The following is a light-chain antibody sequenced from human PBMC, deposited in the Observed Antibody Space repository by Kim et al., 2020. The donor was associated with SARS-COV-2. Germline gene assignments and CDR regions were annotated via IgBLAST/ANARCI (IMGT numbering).Light chain of an antibody. CDR3: KSYDSSNQNV. J-gene: IGLJ6*01. Sequence: KTVNIACTRSSGRIASKEVKWYQQRRGSSTTPVIYEDKQRASGVADRFSGSIDSSANSASLTISGLKTEDEADYYCKSYDSSNQNVFGSGTKVTVL. V-gene: IGLV6-57*01. CDR1: SGRIASKE. CDR2: EDK.